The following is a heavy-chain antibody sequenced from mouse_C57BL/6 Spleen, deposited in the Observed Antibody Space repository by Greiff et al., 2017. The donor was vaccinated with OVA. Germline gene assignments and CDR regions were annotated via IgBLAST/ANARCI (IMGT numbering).Heavy chain of an antibody. CDR2: ISNGGGST. V-gene: IGHV5-12*01. D-gene: IGHD2-5*01. Sequence: EVKLMESGGGLVQPGGSLKLSCAASGFTFSDYYMYWVRQTPEKRLEWVAYISNGGGSTYYPDTVKGRFTISRDNAKNTLYLQMSRLKSEDTAMYYCARGGYSNFYFDVWGTGTTVTVSS. J-gene: IGHJ1*03. CDR3: ARGGYSNFYFDV. CDR1: GFTFSDYY.